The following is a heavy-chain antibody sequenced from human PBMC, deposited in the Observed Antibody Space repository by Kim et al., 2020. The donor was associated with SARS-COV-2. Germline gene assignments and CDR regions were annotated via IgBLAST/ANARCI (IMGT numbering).Heavy chain of an antibody. Sequence: GGSLRLSCAASGFTFSSYAMSWVRQAPGKGLEWVSAISGSGGSTYYADSVKGRFTISRDNSKNTLYLQMNSLRADDTAVYYCAKDRVSSGYYYGSYFDYWGQGTLVTVSS. D-gene: IGHD3-22*01. V-gene: IGHV3-23*01. J-gene: IGHJ4*02. CDR3: AKDRVSSGYYYGSYFDY. CDR1: GFTFSSYA. CDR2: ISGSGGST.